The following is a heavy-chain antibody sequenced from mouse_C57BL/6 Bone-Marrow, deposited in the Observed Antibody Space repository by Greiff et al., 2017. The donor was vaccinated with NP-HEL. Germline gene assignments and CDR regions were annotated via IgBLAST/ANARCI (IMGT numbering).Heavy chain of an antibody. CDR1: GFTFSSYA. D-gene: IGHD2-1*01. V-gene: IGHV5-4*03. CDR2: ISDGGSYT. J-gene: IGHJ4*01. CDR3: ARRTRYGNYPYYYAMDY. Sequence: EVKLMESGGGLVKPGGSLKLSCAASGFTFSSYAMSWVRQTPEKRLEWVATISDGGSYTYYPDNVKGRFTISRDNAKNNLYLQMSHLKSEDTAMYYCARRTRYGNYPYYYAMDYWGQGTSVTVSS.